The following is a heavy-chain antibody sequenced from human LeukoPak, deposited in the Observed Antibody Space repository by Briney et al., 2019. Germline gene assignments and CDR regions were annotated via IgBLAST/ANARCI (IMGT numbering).Heavy chain of an antibody. V-gene: IGHV4-59*01. D-gene: IGHD7-27*01. CDR2: IYYSGST. CDR3: ARAKTGEDFDY. J-gene: IGHJ4*02. Sequence: SETLSLTCTVSGGSISSYHWSWIRQPPGKGLEWIGSIYYSGSTNYNPSLKSRVTISVDTSKNQFSLNLTSVTAADTAVYYCARAKTGEDFDYWGQGTLVAVSS. CDR1: GGSISSYH.